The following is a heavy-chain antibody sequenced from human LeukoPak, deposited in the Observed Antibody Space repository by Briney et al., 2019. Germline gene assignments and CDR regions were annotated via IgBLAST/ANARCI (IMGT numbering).Heavy chain of an antibody. J-gene: IGHJ4*02. CDR1: GYTFTGSY. D-gene: IGHD5-24*01. CDR3: ARGLPATTKSGH. Sequence: ASVKVSCKASGYTFTGSYIHWVRQAPGQGLEWMGWINPNSGVTNYGQKFQGRVAMTRDTSISTAYMELSRLRSDDTAVYFCARGLPATTKSGHWGQGTLVTVSS. V-gene: IGHV1-2*02. CDR2: INPNSGVT.